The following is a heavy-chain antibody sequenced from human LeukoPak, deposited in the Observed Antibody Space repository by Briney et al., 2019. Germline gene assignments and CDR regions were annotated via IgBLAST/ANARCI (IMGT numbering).Heavy chain of an antibody. CDR1: GFTFSTYS. V-gene: IGHV3-48*01. CDR2: ISYSSSPI. J-gene: IGHJ4*02. D-gene: IGHD4-4*01. Sequence: GGSLRLSCAASGFTFSTYSMKWVRRAPGKGLECISYISYSSSPIYYADSVKGRFTISRDNAKNSLYLQMNSLRAEDTAVYYCARAVGNHFDYWGQGTLVTVSS. CDR3: ARAVGNHFDY.